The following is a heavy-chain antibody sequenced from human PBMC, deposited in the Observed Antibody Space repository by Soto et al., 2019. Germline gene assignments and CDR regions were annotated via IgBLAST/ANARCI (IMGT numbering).Heavy chain of an antibody. V-gene: IGHV5-51*01. J-gene: IGHJ6*02. CDR2: IYPGDSDT. CDR1: GYSFTSYW. CDR3: ARHRYKVAGPKGYGMDV. D-gene: IGHD6-19*01. Sequence: GESLKISCKGSGYSFTSYWIGWVRQMPGKGLEWMGIIYPGDSDTRYSPSFQGQVTISADKSISTAYLQWSSLKASDTAMYYCARHRYKVAGPKGYGMDVWGQGTTVTVSS.